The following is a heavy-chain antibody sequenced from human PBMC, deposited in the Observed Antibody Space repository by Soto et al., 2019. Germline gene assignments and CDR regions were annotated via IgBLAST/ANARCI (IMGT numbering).Heavy chain of an antibody. CDR3: AKGGAVVYGSGRYSRYYFDY. J-gene: IGHJ4*02. CDR1: GFTFSSYA. D-gene: IGHD3-10*01. V-gene: IGHV3-23*01. Sequence: PGGSLRLSCAASGFTFSSYAMSWVRQAPGKGLEWVSAISGSGGSTYYADSVKGRFTISRDNSKNTLYLQMNSLRAEDTAVYYCAKGGAVVYGSGRYSRYYFDYWGQGTLVTVSS. CDR2: ISGSGGST.